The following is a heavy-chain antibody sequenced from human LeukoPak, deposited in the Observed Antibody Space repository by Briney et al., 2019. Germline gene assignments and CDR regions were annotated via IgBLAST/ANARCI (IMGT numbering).Heavy chain of an antibody. Sequence: SETLSLTCAVSGYSISSGYYWGWIRQPPGKGLEWIGSIYHSGSTYYNPSLKSRVTISVDTSKNQFSLKLSSVTAADTAVYYCARKIRRYCSSTSCYFSAWFDPWGQGTLVTVSS. CDR2: IYHSGST. V-gene: IGHV4-38-2*01. CDR3: ARKIRRYCSSTSCYFSAWFDP. D-gene: IGHD2-2*01. CDR1: GYSISSGYY. J-gene: IGHJ5*02.